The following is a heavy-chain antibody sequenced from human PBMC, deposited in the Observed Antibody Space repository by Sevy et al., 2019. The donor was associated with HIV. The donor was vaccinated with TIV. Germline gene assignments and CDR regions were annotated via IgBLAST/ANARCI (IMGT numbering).Heavy chain of an antibody. CDR2: ISGSGGST. CDR1: GFTFSSYA. Sequence: GGSLRLSCAASGFTFSSYAMSWVRQAPGKGLEWVSAISGSGGSTYYADSVKGRFTISRDNSKNTPYLQMNSRRAEDTAVSYCAKAAGYCSGGRCYFRWCDPWGQGTLVTVSS. D-gene: IGHD2-15*01. V-gene: IGHV3-23*01. J-gene: IGHJ5*02. CDR3: AKAAGYCSGGRCYFRWCDP.